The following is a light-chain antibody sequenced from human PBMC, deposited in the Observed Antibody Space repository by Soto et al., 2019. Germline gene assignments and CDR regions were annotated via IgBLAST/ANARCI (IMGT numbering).Light chain of an antibody. CDR1: SSDVGGYDY. V-gene: IGLV2-14*01. CDR3: SSYTSATSYV. Sequence: QPVLTQPASVSGSPGQSITISCTGTSSDVGGYDYVSWFQQLPGKAPKLMIYEVSSRPSGVSSRFSGSKSGNTASLTISGLQAADEADYYCSSYTSATSYVFGTGTKLTVL. J-gene: IGLJ1*01. CDR2: EVS.